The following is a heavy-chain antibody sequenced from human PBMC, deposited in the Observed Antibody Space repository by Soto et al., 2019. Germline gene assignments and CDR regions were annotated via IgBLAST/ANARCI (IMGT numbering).Heavy chain of an antibody. CDR1: GGTFSSYA. J-gene: IGHJ4*02. CDR2: INAGNGNT. CDR3: ARYGRSYQTLDY. V-gene: IGHV1-3*01. Sequence: GASVKVSCKASGGTFSSYAISWVRQAPGQGLEWMGGINAGNGNTKYSQKFQGRVTITRDTSASTAYMELSSLRSEDTAVYYCARYGRSYQTLDYWGQGTLVTVSS. D-gene: IGHD2-2*01.